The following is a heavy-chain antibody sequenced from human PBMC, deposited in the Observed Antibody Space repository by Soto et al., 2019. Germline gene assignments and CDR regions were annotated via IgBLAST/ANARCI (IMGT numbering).Heavy chain of an antibody. CDR3: ARLVGTWYFDL. V-gene: IGHV4-59*08. CDR1: GGSISDNY. Sequence: QVQLQESGPGLVKSSETLSLTCTVSGGSISDNYWSWIRQPPGKGLEWMGYIYYSGSTNYNPSLQSRVHISVDTFKNHVPLNLSPVTAADTGVYYCARLVGTWYFDLWGRGTLVTVCS. D-gene: IGHD1-26*01. J-gene: IGHJ2*01. CDR2: IYYSGST.